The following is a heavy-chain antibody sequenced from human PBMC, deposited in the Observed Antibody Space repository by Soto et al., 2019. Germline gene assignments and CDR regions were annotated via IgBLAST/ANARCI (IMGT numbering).Heavy chain of an antibody. CDR3: AKDRGSGSYAANYYYYGMDV. J-gene: IGHJ6*02. CDR1: GFTFDDYA. V-gene: IGHV3-9*01. Sequence: PGGSLRLSCAASGFTFDDYAMHWVRQAPGKGLEWVSGINWNSGGIGYADSVKGRFTISRDNAKTSLYLQMNSLRAEDTALYYCAKDRGSGSYAANYYYYGMDVWGQGTTVTVSS. D-gene: IGHD3-10*01. CDR2: INWNSGGI.